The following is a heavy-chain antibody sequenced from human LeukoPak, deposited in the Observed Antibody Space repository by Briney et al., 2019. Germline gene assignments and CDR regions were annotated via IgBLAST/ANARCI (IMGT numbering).Heavy chain of an antibody. V-gene: IGHV3-64D*06. Sequence: GGSLRLSCSVSGLTFSSSDMHWVRQAPGKXXEYVSAITFHGRDTXXADSVNGRFTISRDNSKDTLYLQMSNLRPEDTAIYYCVKVGISTYDHWGQGTLVTVSS. CDR2: ITFHGRDT. CDR1: GLTFSSSD. D-gene: IGHD2/OR15-2a*01. CDR3: VKVGISTYDH. J-gene: IGHJ4*02.